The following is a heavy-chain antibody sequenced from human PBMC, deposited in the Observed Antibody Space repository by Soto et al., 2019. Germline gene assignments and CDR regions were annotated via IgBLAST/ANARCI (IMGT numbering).Heavy chain of an antibody. Sequence: QVQLVESGGGVVQPGRSLRLSCAGSGFTFSSYGMNWVRQAPGKGLEWVALISSGGNYKYYADSVKGRFTISRDNSKNTLYLQMNSLRAEDTAVYYCAKALSGDFDYWGQGTLVTASS. J-gene: IGHJ4*02. CDR2: ISSGGNYK. CDR3: AKALSGDFDY. CDR1: GFTFSSYG. V-gene: IGHV3-30*18. D-gene: IGHD3-3*01.